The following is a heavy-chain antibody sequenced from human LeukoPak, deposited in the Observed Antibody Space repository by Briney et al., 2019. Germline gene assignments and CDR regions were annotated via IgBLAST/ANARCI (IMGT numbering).Heavy chain of an antibody. J-gene: IGHJ4*02. D-gene: IGHD5-12*01. CDR1: GFTFNSYA. CDR3: AKGSGSGYYRGLDY. CDR2: ISTSGGST. V-gene: IGHV3-23*01. Sequence: PGGSMRLSCAASGFTFNSYAMTWVRQAPGKGLEWVSAISTSGGSTYYADSVKGRFTISRDNSKNTLYLQMNSLGAEDTALYYCAKGSGSGYYRGLDYWGQGTLVTVSS.